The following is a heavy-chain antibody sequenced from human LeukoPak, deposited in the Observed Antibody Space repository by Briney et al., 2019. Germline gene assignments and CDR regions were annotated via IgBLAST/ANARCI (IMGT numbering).Heavy chain of an antibody. Sequence: SETLSLTCAVSGGSISSSNWWSWVRQPPGKGLEWIGEIYHSGSTNYNPSLKSRVTISVDKSKNQFSLKLSSVTAADTAVYYCARAAWGYCSGGSCYSGYYYYYMDVWGKGTTVTVSS. CDR2: IYHSGST. D-gene: IGHD2-15*01. CDR3: ARAAWGYCSGGSCYSGYYYYYMDV. CDR1: GGSISSSNW. J-gene: IGHJ6*03. V-gene: IGHV4-4*02.